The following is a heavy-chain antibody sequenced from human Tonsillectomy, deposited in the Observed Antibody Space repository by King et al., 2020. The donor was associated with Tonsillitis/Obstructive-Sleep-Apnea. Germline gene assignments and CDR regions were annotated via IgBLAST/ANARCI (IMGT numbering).Heavy chain of an antibody. V-gene: IGHV4-39*01. J-gene: IGHJ4*02. Sequence: QLQESGPGLVKPSETLSLTCTVSGGSISSSSYYWGWIRQPPGKGLEWIGSIYYSGSTYYNPSLKSRVTISVDTSKNQFSLKLSSVTAADTAVYYCARHKPLRIAAAGKSYFDYWGQGTLVTVSS. D-gene: IGHD6-13*01. CDR3: ARHKPLRIAAAGKSYFDY. CDR2: IYYSGST. CDR1: GGSISSSSYY.